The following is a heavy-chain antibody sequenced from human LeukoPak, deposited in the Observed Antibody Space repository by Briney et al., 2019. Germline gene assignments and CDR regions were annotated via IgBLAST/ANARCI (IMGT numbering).Heavy chain of an antibody. CDR3: ARVALAEGDY. Sequence: GASVKVSCKASGYTFTNYGISWVRQAPGQGPEWMGSISAYNGNTNYAQKFQDRVTMTTDTSTNTAYMELRSLRSDDTAVYYCARVALAEGDYWGQGTLVTVSS. V-gene: IGHV1-18*01. J-gene: IGHJ4*02. CDR1: GYTFTNYG. CDR2: ISAYNGNT.